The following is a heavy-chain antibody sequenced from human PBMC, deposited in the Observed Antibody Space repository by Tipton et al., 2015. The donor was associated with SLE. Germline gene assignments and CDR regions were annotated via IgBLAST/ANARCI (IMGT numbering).Heavy chain of an antibody. J-gene: IGHJ3*02. Sequence: TLSLTCTVSGGSISSSSYYWGWIRQPPGKGLEWIGNIYYSGSTYYNPSLKSRVTISVDTSKNQFSLKLRSVTAADTAVYYCARAGDSRDFDGFDIWGQGTMVTVSS. CDR1: GGSISSSSYY. CDR3: ARAGDSRDFDGFDI. CDR2: IYYSGST. D-gene: IGHD6-13*01. V-gene: IGHV4-39*07.